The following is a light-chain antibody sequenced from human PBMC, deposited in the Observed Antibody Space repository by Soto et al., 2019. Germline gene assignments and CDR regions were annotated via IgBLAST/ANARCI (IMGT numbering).Light chain of an antibody. V-gene: IGKV3-11*01. CDR1: QSVGNY. CDR2: DTS. Sequence: IVLTQSPVTLSLSPGERATLSCRASQSVGNYLAWYQHKPGRAPRLLIYDTSNRATGILARFSGSGSGTDFTLSISNLAPEDFAVYYCQQRTDWALTFGGGTRVEI. CDR3: QQRTDWALT. J-gene: IGKJ4*01.